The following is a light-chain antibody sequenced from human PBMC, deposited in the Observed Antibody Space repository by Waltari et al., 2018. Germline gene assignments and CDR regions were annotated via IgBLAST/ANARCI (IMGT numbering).Light chain of an antibody. V-gene: IGKV3-11*01. CDR2: DTS. J-gene: IGKJ4*01. CDR1: QSVTNY. Sequence: DIVLTQSPAILSLSPGERASLSCRASQSVTNYLAWYQQKPGQAPRLLIYDTSNRATGIPARCSGSGFGTDFTSTTSRLEPEDFAVYYCKQRRDWPLTFGGGTKVESK. CDR3: KQRRDWPLT.